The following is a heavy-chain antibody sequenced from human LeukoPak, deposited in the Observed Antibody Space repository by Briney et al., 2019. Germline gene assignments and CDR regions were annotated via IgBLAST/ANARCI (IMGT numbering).Heavy chain of an antibody. Sequence: PSETLSLTCAVYGGSFSGYYWSWIRQPPGKGLEWIGSIYHSGSTYYNPSLKSRVTISVDTSKNQFSLKLSSVTAADTAVYYCAAYCSGGSCYSDSDYWGQGTLVTVSS. V-gene: IGHV4-34*01. CDR3: AAYCSGGSCYSDSDY. CDR1: GGSFSGYY. CDR2: IYHSGST. J-gene: IGHJ4*02. D-gene: IGHD2-15*01.